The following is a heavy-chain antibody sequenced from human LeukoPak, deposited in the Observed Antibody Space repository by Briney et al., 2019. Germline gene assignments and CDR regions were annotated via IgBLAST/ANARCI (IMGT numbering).Heavy chain of an antibody. CDR1: GGSISSYY. D-gene: IGHD2/OR15-2a*01. J-gene: IGHJ4*02. V-gene: IGHV4-59*01. Sequence: SETLFLTCTVSGGSISSYYWSWIRQPPGKGLEWIGYIYYSGSTNYNPSLKSRVTISVDTSKNQFSLKLSSVTAADTAVYYCATMPLTLLWPDYWGQGTLVTVSS. CDR2: IYYSGST. CDR3: ATMPLTLLWPDY.